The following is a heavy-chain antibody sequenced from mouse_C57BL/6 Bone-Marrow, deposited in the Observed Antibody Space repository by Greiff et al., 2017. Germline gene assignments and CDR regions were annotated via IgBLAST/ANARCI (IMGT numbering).Heavy chain of an antibody. CDR1: GYTFTSYT. Sequence: LVESGAELARPGASVKMSCKASGYTFTSYTMHWVNQRPGQGLEWIGYINPSSGYTKYNQKFKDKATLTADKSSSTAYMQLSSLTSEDSAVYYCARGEYDGSSYSDWYFDVWGTGTTVTVSS. J-gene: IGHJ1*03. CDR3: ARGEYDGSSYSDWYFDV. D-gene: IGHD1-1*01. V-gene: IGHV1-4*01. CDR2: INPSSGYT.